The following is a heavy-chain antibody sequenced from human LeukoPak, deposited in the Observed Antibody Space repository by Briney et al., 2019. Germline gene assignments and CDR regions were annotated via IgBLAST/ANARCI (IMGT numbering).Heavy chain of an antibody. CDR3: ARSYGREAYNWFDP. J-gene: IGHJ5*02. Sequence: PGGSLRLSCAASGFTFSSYAMHWVRQAPGKGLEYVSAISSNGGSTYYANSVKGRFTISRDNSKSTLYLQMGSLRAEDMAVYYCARSYGREAYNWFDPWGQGTLVTVSS. D-gene: IGHD1-26*01. V-gene: IGHV3-64*01. CDR1: GFTFSSYA. CDR2: ISSNGGST.